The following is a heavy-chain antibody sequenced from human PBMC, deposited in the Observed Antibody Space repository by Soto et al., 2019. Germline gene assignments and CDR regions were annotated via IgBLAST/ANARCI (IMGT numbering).Heavy chain of an antibody. Sequence: PGGSLRLSCAASGFTFRSFTMNWVRQAPGKGLEWVSTISSNSAYIYYTDALRGRFTISRDNAKNSLHLQMNSLRAEDTAVYYCTRVALRESSARACFDPRGPGTLVTVSS. V-gene: IGHV3-21*01. CDR3: TRVALRESSARACFDP. CDR1: GFTFRSFT. CDR2: ISSNSAYI. J-gene: IGHJ5*02. D-gene: IGHD6-25*01.